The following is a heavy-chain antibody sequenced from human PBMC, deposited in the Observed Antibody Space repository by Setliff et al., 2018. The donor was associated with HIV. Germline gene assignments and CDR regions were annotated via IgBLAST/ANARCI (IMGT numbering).Heavy chain of an antibody. CDR3: ARVVATSDY. V-gene: IGHV3-33*08. CDR1: GLTFNTAW. CDR2: IWFDGTNT. D-gene: IGHD5-12*01. Sequence: GGSLRLSCAASGLTFNTAWMGWVRQAPGKGLEWVAVIWFDGTNTYYADSVKGRFIISRDNSKNTLYLQMNSLRAEDTAVYYCARVVATSDYWGQGTLVTVSS. J-gene: IGHJ4*02.